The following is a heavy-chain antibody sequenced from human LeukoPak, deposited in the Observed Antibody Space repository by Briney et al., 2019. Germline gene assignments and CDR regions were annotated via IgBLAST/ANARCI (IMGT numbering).Heavy chain of an antibody. D-gene: IGHD6-19*01. CDR1: GFTFSSYS. CDR2: ISSSSSTI. CDR3: ARVRSSGCGDY. Sequence: GGSLRVSCAASGFTFSSYSMNWVRQAPGKGLEWVSYISSSSSTIYYADSVKGRFTISRDNAKNSLYLRMNSLRAEDTAVYYCARVRSSGCGDYWGQGTLVTVSS. V-gene: IGHV3-48*01. J-gene: IGHJ4*02.